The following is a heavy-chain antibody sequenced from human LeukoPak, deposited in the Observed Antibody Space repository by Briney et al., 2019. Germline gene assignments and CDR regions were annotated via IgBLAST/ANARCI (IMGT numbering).Heavy chain of an antibody. CDR2: ISSSSSYI. CDR3: ARFYGSGSYYIDY. J-gene: IGHJ4*02. Sequence: GGSLRLSCAASEFTFSSYSMNWVRQAPGKGLEWVSSISSSSSYIYYADSVKGRFTISRDNAKNSLYLQMNSLRAEDTAVYYCARFYGSGSYYIDYWGQGTLVTVSS. D-gene: IGHD3-10*01. CDR1: EFTFSSYS. V-gene: IGHV3-21*01.